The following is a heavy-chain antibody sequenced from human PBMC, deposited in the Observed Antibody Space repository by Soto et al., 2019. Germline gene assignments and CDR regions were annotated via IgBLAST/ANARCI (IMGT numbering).Heavy chain of an antibody. J-gene: IGHJ4*02. CDR3: AKDGRSSSWTYYFDY. CDR1: GFTFSSYV. Sequence: EVQLLESGGGLGQPGGSLRLSCAVSGFTFSSYVMSWVRQAPGKGLEWVSAISGGGGSTYYADSVKGRFPISRDNSKNTLYLQMNSLRADDTAVYSCAKDGRSSSWTYYFDYWGQGSLVTVSS. D-gene: IGHD6-13*01. CDR2: ISGGGGST. V-gene: IGHV3-23*01.